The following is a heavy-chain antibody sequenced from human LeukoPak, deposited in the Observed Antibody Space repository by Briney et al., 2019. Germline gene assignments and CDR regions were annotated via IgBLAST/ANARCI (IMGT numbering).Heavy chain of an antibody. V-gene: IGHV5-51*01. CDR2: IYVGDSDI. D-gene: IGHD5-18*01. Sequence: GASLKISCKASGYSFSSYYIDWVRPMPGKGLEWMGVIYVGDSDIRYSPSFQGQVTISADKSISTAYLQWSSLKASDTAIYYCARHGYSYGLSLDHWGQGTLVTVSS. CDR1: GYSFSSYY. CDR3: ARHGYSYGLSLDH. J-gene: IGHJ4*02.